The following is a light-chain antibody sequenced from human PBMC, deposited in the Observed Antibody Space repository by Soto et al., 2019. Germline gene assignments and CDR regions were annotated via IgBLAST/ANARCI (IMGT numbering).Light chain of an antibody. J-gene: IGLJ1*01. V-gene: IGLV2-14*01. CDR2: DVS. CDR3: SSYTSSSLYV. Sequence: QSALTQPASVSGSPGQSITISCTGTSSDVGYSNYVSWYQQLPGKAPKLMIYDVSDRPSGVSNRVSGSKSGSTASLTISGLQAEDEADYYCSSYTSSSLYVFGTGTKLTVL. CDR1: SSDVGYSNY.